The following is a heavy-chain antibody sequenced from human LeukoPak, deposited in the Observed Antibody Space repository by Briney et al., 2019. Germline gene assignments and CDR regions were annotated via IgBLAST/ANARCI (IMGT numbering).Heavy chain of an antibody. V-gene: IGHV3-23*01. J-gene: IGHJ4*02. CDR3: GKTTTGYSSGRNPAWPVDY. D-gene: IGHD6-19*01. CDR2: IFGSGGSE. CDR1: GFTFRSYA. Sequence: GGSLRLSCTASGFTFRSYAMYWVRQARGKGVEWVSGIFGSGGSEHYADSVKGRFTISRDNSQNTVYLQMNSLRAEDTAVYYCGKTTTGYSSGRNPAWPVDYWGQGTLVTVSS.